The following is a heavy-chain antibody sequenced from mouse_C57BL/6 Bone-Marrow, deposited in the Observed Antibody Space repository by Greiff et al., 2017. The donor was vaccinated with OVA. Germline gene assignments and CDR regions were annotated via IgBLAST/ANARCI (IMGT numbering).Heavy chain of an antibody. D-gene: IGHD1-1*01. CDR2: IDPNSGGT. Sequence: QVQLQQPGAELVKPGASVKLSCKASGYTFTSYWMHWVKQRPGRGLEWIGRIDPNSGGTKYNEKFKSKATLTVDKPSSTAYMQLSSLTSEDSAVYYCASLCYYGSSYYAMDYWGQGTSVTVSS. J-gene: IGHJ4*01. CDR3: ASLCYYGSSYYAMDY. CDR1: GYTFTSYW. V-gene: IGHV1-72*01.